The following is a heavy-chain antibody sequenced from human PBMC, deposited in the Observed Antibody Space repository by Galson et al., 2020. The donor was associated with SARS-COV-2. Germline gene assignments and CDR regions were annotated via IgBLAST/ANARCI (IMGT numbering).Heavy chain of an antibody. D-gene: IGHD2-8*01. CDR2: IYYSGRT. CDR3: ARSRGYCANAVCQSGGLFDP. V-gene: IGHV4-39*01. J-gene: IGHJ5*02. CDR1: GASITSSRHY. Sequence: SETLSLTCIVSGASITSSRHYWGRIRQPTGRRLEWPPSIYYSGRTYYNPSLKSRLTISVDTSKNQFSPKLSSVTAADTAVYYCARSRGYCANAVCQSGGLFDPWGQGTLVTVSS.